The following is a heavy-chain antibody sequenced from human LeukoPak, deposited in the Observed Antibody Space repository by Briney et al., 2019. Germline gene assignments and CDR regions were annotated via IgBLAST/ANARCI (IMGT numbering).Heavy chain of an antibody. D-gene: IGHD3-10*01. V-gene: IGHV4-4*02. CDR1: GGSISSSSW. J-gene: IGHJ5*02. CDR2: IYHSGST. Sequence: SETMSLTSAVSGGSISSSSWWSWVRQPPGKGLEWIGEIYHSGSTNYNPSLKSRVTISVDKSKNQFSLKLSSVTAADTAVYYCARVTGMVRGRWFDPWGQGTLVTVSS. CDR3: ARVTGMVRGRWFDP.